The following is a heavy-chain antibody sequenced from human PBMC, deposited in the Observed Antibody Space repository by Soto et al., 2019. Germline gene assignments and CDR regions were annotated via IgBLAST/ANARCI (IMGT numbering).Heavy chain of an antibody. CDR1: GYTFTSYA. J-gene: IGHJ5*02. V-gene: IGHV1-69*13. D-gene: IGHD1-26*01. CDR2: IIPIFGTA. Sequence: ASVKVSCKASGYTFTSYAISWVRQAPGQGLEWMGGIIPIFGTANYAQKFQGRVTITADESTSTAYMELSSLRSEDTAVYYCARDPPMGALNWFDPWGQGTLVTVSS. CDR3: ARDPPMGALNWFDP.